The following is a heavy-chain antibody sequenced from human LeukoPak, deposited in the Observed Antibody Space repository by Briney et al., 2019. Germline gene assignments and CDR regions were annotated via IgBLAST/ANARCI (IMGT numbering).Heavy chain of an antibody. CDR3: AVNSTKHTFDI. CDR1: GGSMSPFY. CDR2: IYYSGGT. J-gene: IGHJ3*02. D-gene: IGHD1-1*01. Sequence: SETLSLTCTVSGGSMSPFYWSCIRQSPGKGLEWIGSIYYSGGTNYNPSLKSRVTISVDTSKNQFSLELSSVTAADTAVYYCAVNSTKHTFDIWGQGTMVTVSS. V-gene: IGHV4-59*08.